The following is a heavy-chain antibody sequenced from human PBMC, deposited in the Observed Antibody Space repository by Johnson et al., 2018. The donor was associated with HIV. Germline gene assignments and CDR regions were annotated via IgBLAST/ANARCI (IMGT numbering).Heavy chain of an antibody. CDR2: IKHDGSEK. CDR3: ARDVGIAENLDAFDI. D-gene: IGHD6-13*01. V-gene: IGHV3-7*01. Sequence: VQLVESGGSVERPGGSLRLSCAASGFTFSSYWMSWVRQAPGKGLEWVANIKHDGSEKYYEDSVKGRFTISRDNAKNTLYLQMNSLRAEDTAVYYCARDVGIAENLDAFDIWGQGTMVTVSS. CDR1: GFTFSSYW. J-gene: IGHJ3*02.